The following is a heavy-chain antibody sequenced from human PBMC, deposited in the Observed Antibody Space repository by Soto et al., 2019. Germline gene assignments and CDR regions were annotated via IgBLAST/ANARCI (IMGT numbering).Heavy chain of an antibody. D-gene: IGHD2-2*01. CDR2: IYYSGST. CDR1: GGSISSYY. Sequence: PSETLSLTCSVSGGSISSYYWSWIRQPPGMGVEWIGSIYYSGSTYYNPSPKSRVTISVDTSKNQFSLKLSSVTAADTAVYYCARHPKLVVPAAMFVNYYYYMDVWGKGTTVTVSS. J-gene: IGHJ6*03. CDR3: ARHPKLVVPAAMFVNYYYYMDV. V-gene: IGHV4-59*08.